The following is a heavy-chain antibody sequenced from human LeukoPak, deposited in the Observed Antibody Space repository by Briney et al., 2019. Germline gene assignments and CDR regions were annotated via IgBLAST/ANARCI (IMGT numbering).Heavy chain of an antibody. CDR1: GYSFTSYW. D-gene: IGHD3-10*01. Sequence: GESLKISCKGSGYSFTSYWIGWVRQMPGKGLEWMGIIYPGDSDTRYSPSFQGQVTISADKSISTAYLQWSSLKASDSAMYYCARLVRGVIITQNWFDPWGPGTLVSVSS. CDR3: ARLVRGVIITQNWFDP. CDR2: IYPGDSDT. V-gene: IGHV5-51*01. J-gene: IGHJ5*02.